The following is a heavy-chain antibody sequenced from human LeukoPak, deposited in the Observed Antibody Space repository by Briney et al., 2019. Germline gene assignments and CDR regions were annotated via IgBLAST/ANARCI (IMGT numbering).Heavy chain of an antibody. Sequence: SETLSLTCAVSIDSFSNYHWNWIRQTPAKGMEWIGEVNESGGTNISPSLRSRVILSVDTSKSQFSLKLISVTVADTAIYYCARGQGATVPQVGKNWFDPWGQGTRVTVSS. D-gene: IGHD1-26*01. CDR1: IDSFSNYH. CDR3: ARGQGATVPQVGKNWFDP. CDR2: VNESGGT. V-gene: IGHV4-34*01. J-gene: IGHJ5*02.